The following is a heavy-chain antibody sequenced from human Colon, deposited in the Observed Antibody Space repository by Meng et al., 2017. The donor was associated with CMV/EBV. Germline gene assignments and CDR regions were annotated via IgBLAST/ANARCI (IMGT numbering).Heavy chain of an antibody. Sequence: ASVKVSCKASGYTFTGYYMHWVRQAPGQGLEWMGWINPNSGGTNYAQKFQGRVTMTRDTSISTAYMELSRLTSDDTAVYFCARDYGSSIIGEAYWGQGTLVTVSS. D-gene: IGHD2-2*01. CDR2: INPNSGGT. V-gene: IGHV1-2*02. CDR3: ARDYGSSIIGEAY. J-gene: IGHJ4*02. CDR1: GYTFTGYY.